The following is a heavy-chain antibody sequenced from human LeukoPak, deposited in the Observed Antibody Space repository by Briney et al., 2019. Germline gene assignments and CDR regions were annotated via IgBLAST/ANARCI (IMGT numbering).Heavy chain of an antibody. V-gene: IGHV3-23*01. CDR3: AKDGNFRVPGED. CDR1: GFSFSSYA. J-gene: IGHJ4*02. CDR2: ISGSGGST. Sequence: GGSLRLSCAASGFSFSSYAMSWVRQAPGKGLEWVSGISGSGGSTYYADSVKGRFTISRDNSKNTLYLQMNSLRAEDTAIYYCAKDGNFRVPGEDWGQGTLVTVSS. D-gene: IGHD3-10*01.